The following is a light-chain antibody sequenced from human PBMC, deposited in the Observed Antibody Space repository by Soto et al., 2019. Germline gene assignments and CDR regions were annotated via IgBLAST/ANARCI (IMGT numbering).Light chain of an antibody. J-gene: IGLJ2*01. CDR3: SSYTSSSTQV. CDR2: EVS. Sequence: QCALTQAASVSGSPGQSITISCTGTSSDVGGYNYVSWYQQHPGKAPKLMIYEVSNRPSGVSNRFSGSKSGNTASLTISGLQAEDEADYYCSSYTSSSTQVFGGGTKLTVL. V-gene: IGLV2-14*01. CDR1: SSDVGGYNY.